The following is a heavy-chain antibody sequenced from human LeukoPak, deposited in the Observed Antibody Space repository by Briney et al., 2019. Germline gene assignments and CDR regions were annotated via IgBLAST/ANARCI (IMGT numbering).Heavy chain of an antibody. D-gene: IGHD3-10*01. CDR2: FDPEDGET. CDR3: ATVIDQTYYYGSGSPLGAFDI. J-gene: IGHJ3*02. CDR1: GYTLTELS. Sequence: ASVKVSCKVSGYTLTELSMHWVRQAPGKGLEWMGGFDPEDGETIYAQKFQGRVTMTEDTSTDTAYMELSSLRSEDTAVYYCATVIDQTYYYGSGSPLGAFDIWGQGTMVTVSS. V-gene: IGHV1-24*01.